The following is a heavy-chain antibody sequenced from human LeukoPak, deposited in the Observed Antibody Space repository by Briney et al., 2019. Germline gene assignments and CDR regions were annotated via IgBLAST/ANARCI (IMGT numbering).Heavy chain of an antibody. CDR2: IYHTGAT. CDR1: GGSIITSNW. Sequence: SGTLSLTCAVSGGSIITSNWWTWVRQPPGKGLEWIGQIYHTGATNYNPSLESRVTISLDKSKNQFSLKLSSVTAADTAVYYCARALGYSYGNDYWGQGTLVTVSS. CDR3: ARALGYSYGNDY. J-gene: IGHJ4*02. D-gene: IGHD5-18*01. V-gene: IGHV4-4*02.